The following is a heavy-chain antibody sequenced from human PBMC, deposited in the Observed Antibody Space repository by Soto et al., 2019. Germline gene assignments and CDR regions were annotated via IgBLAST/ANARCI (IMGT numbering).Heavy chain of an antibody. CDR2: INAANGDI. V-gene: IGHV1-3*01. CDR3: AKKDYYAAGVYHFDH. Sequence: QVQLVQSGAEVKKPGASVKVSCRASGYTFTAYPLHWMRQAPGQRLEWMGWINAANGDIGYSREFQGRVTITRDTSASTVYMEVSSLTSEDTAVYYCAKKDYYAAGVYHFDHWGQGTLVTVSS. D-gene: IGHD3-10*01. J-gene: IGHJ4*02. CDR1: GYTFTAYP.